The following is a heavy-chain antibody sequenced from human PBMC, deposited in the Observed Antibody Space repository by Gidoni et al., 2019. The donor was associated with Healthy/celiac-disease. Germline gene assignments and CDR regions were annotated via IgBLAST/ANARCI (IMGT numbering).Heavy chain of an antibody. D-gene: IGHD5-12*01. J-gene: IGHJ4*02. CDR1: GYTFTSYY. V-gene: IGHV1-46*01. CDR3: ARDRGGYSGSSFFDY. CDR2: INPSGGST. Sequence: QVQLVQSGAEVKKPGASVKVSCKASGYTFTSYYMHWVRQAPGQGLEWMGIINPSGGSTSYAQKFQGRVTMTRDTSTSTVYMELSSLRSEDTAVYYCARDRGGYSGSSFFDYWGQGTLVTVSS.